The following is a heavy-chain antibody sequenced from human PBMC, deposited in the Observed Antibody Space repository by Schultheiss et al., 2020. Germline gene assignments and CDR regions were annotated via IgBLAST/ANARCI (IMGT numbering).Heavy chain of an antibody. V-gene: IGHV3-7*01. CDR1: GFTFSSYW. CDR3: ARETIVATMGNYYYYAMDV. J-gene: IGHJ6*02. D-gene: IGHD5-12*01. Sequence: GSLRLSCAASGFTFSSYWMSWVRQAPGKGLEWVANIKQDGSEKYYVDSVKGRFTISRDNAKNSLYLQMNSLRAEDTAVYYCARETIVATMGNYYYYAMDVWGQGDTGTVSS. CDR2: IKQDGSEK.